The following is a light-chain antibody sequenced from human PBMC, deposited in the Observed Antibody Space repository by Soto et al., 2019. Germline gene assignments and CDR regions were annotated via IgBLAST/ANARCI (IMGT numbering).Light chain of an antibody. V-gene: IGKV3-11*01. J-gene: IGKJ1*01. CDR1: QSVSNY. Sequence: FTQSPATVSLSPGESASLSCRTSQSVSNYLAWYQQKPGQAPRLLIYDASNRATGIPARFSGSGSGTDFTLTISSLEPEDFAVYYCQQRYSGWTFGQGTKVDIK. CDR3: QQRYSGWT. CDR2: DAS.